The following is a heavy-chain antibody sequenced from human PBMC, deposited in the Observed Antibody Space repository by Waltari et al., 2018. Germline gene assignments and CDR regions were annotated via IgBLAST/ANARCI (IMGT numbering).Heavy chain of an antibody. Sequence: EVQLVESGGGWVQPGGSLRRSCGASGLTFSKYSINWVRQAQGKGLEWVSNIISSSSSKEYADSVEGRFTVSRDNAKNTLYLQMNNLRAEDTAVYYCTRGAFDSWGQGTLVTVSS. J-gene: IGHJ4*02. V-gene: IGHV3-48*04. CDR3: TRGAFDS. CDR2: IISSSSSK. CDR1: GLTFSKYS.